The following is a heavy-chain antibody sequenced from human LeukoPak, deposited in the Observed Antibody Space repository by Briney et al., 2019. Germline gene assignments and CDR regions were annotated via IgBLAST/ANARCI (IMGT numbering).Heavy chain of an antibody. CDR2: ITDSGGST. CDR1: GFTVSNNY. Sequence: GGSLRLSCVVSGFTVSNNYMSWVRQAPRKGLEWVSTITDSGGSTYYADSVKGRFTISRDNSKNTLWLQMNGLRAEDTAVYYCTKDRYGEPYYFDYWGQGTLVTVSS. J-gene: IGHJ4*02. CDR3: TKDRYGEPYYFDY. V-gene: IGHV3-23*01. D-gene: IGHD4-17*01.